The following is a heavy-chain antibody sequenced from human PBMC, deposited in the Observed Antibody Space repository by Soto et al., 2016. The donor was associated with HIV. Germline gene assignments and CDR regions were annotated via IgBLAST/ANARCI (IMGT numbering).Heavy chain of an antibody. CDR1: GFTFSSYS. J-gene: IGHJ6*03. D-gene: IGHD5-18*01. CDR2: ISSSSSTI. V-gene: IGHV3-48*01. Sequence: EVQLVESGGGLVQPGGSLRLSCAASGFTFSSYSMNWVRQAPGKGLEWVSYISSSSSTIYYADSVKGRSTISRDNAKNSLYLQMNSLRAEDTAVYYCARVDTAMLYYYYYMDVWGKGTTGHRLL. CDR3: ARVDTAMLYYYYYMDV.